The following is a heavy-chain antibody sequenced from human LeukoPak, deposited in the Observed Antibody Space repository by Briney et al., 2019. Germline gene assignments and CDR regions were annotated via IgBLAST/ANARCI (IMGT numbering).Heavy chain of an antibody. CDR3: ARKKLVARGYFDY. V-gene: IGHV4-39*01. CDR1: GGSIGSSGFY. CDR2: IYQSGTT. D-gene: IGHD6-13*01. Sequence: PSETLSLTCTVSGGSIGSSGFYWDWIRQPPGKGLEWIGSIYQSGTTYYNPPLKSRVTIFVDTSKSQFSLKLSSVTAADTAVYYCARKKLVARGYFDYWGQGVLVTVSS. J-gene: IGHJ4*02.